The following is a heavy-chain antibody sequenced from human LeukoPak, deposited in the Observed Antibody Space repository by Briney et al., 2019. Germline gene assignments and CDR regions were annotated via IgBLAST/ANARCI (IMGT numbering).Heavy chain of an antibody. CDR2: ISSSSSTI. Sequence: VXQAPGXGLEWVSYISSSSSTIYYADSVKGRFTISRDNAKNSLYLQMNSLRAEDTAVYYCARGSGSLGAFDIWGQGTMVTVSS. J-gene: IGHJ3*02. V-gene: IGHV3-48*01. CDR3: ARGSGSLGAFDI. D-gene: IGHD1-26*01.